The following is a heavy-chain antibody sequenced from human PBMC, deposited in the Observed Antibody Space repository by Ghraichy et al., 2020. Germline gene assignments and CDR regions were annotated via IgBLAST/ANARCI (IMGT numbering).Heavy chain of an antibody. CDR3: ARPRTNTAYSSIWYPYY. CDR2: ISFDGNDK. J-gene: IGHJ4*02. D-gene: IGHD6-13*01. Sequence: GESLNISCAASGFTFSAYAMHWVRQAPGGGLERVAVISFDGNDKNYADSVKGRFTISRDSSKDTLYLQMNSLRPEDTSVYFCARPRTNTAYSSIWYPYYWGQGTLVTVSS. CDR1: GFTFSAYA. V-gene: IGHV3-30-3*01.